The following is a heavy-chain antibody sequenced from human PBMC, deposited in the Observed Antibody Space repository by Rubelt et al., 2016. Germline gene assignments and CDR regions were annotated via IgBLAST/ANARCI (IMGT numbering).Heavy chain of an antibody. CDR3: AEGQRKAAAGNWLDP. D-gene: IGHD6-13*01. V-gene: IGHV4-34*01. CDR1: GGSFSGYY. CDR2: INHSGST. J-gene: IGHJ5*02. Sequence: QVQLQQWGAGLSKPSETLSLTCAVYGGSFSGYYWSWIRQPPGKGLEWIGEINHSGSTNYNPSLKSRVTIAVDTSKTQSSLKLSCVTAADTVVYDGAEGQRKAAAGNWLDPWGQGTLVTVSS.